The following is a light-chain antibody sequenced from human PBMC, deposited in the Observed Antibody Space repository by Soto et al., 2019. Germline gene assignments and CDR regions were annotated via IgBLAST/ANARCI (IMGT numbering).Light chain of an antibody. Sequence: DIQMTQSPSSLSASVGDRVTITCQASQDITNYLNWYQQKPGKAPKLLIYDASNLETGVPSRFSGSGSGTDFTFTISSLQPEDLATYYCQQYDHLLSFGGGTKVELK. V-gene: IGKV1-33*01. CDR3: QQYDHLLS. CDR2: DAS. J-gene: IGKJ4*01. CDR1: QDITNY.